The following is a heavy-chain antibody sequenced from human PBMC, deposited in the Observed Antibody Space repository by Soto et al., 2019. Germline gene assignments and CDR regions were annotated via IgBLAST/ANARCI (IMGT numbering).Heavy chain of an antibody. Sequence: GGSLRLSCAASGFTFSSYSMNWVRQAPGKGLEWVSYISSSSSTIYYADSVKGRFTISRDNAKNSLYLQMNSLRAEDTAVYYCARYVGTMVRGVPYYYGMDVWGQGTTVTVSS. D-gene: IGHD3-10*01. CDR1: GFTFSSYS. J-gene: IGHJ6*02. CDR2: ISSSSSTI. CDR3: ARYVGTMVRGVPYYYGMDV. V-gene: IGHV3-48*01.